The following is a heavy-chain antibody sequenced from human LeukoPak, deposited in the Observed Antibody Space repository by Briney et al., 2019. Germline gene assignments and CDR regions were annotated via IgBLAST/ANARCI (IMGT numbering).Heavy chain of an antibody. CDR3: ARDADGYKYAFDI. CDR2: IYHSGST. V-gene: IGHV4-30-2*01. J-gene: IGHJ3*02. CDR1: GAAISSGGYS. Sequence: SETLSLTCTVSGAAISSGGYSWSWIRQPPGKGLEWIGYIYHSGSTYYNPSLKSRVTISVDRSKNQFSLKLSSVTAADTAVYYCARDADGYKYAFDIWGQGTMVTVSS. D-gene: IGHD5-24*01.